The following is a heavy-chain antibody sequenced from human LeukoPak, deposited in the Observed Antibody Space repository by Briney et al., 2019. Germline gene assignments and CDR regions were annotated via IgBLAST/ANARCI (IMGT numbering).Heavy chain of an antibody. CDR2: INPNSGGT. CDR1: GYTFTGYY. D-gene: IGHD3-16*01. J-gene: IGHJ4*02. Sequence: GASVKVSCKASGYTFTGYYMHWVRQAPGQGLEWMGWINPNSGGTNYAQKFQGRVTMTRDTSIRTAYMEPTRLRSDDTAVYYCATQRGSYLWGTDFDYWGQGTLVTVSS. V-gene: IGHV1-2*02. CDR3: ATQRGSYLWGTDFDY.